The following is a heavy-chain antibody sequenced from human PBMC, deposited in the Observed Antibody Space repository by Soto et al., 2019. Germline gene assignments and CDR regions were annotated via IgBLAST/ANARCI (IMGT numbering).Heavy chain of an antibody. CDR2: ISGDGINT. J-gene: IGHJ4*02. D-gene: IGHD1-26*01. CDR3: ARGNLSFDFDS. V-gene: IGHV3-30*03. Sequence: QIQLVESGGDVVQPGKSLRLSCAASGFNFGFFGMHWVRQAPGKGLEWVAFISGDGINTQYADSVRGRFTLSRDYSRKTMYLHMDSLRDEYTALYYCARGNLSFDFDSWGLGTLVTVSS. CDR1: GFNFGFFG.